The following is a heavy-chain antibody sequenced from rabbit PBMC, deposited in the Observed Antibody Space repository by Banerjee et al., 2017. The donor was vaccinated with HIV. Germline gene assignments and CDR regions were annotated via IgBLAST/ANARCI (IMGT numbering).Heavy chain of an antibody. J-gene: IGHJ4*01. V-gene: IGHV1S40*01. Sequence: QSLEASGGDLVQPEGSMALPCTASGFSFRSSYYMRWVRQAPGKGLEWVGCIYAGSSGRTYYASWAKGRFTISKTSSTTVTLQMTSLTAADTATYFCVREPEMIQGSLWGPGTLVPS. CDR1: GFSFRSSYY. CDR3: VREPEMIQGSL. D-gene: IGHD2-1*01. CDR2: IYAGSSGRT.